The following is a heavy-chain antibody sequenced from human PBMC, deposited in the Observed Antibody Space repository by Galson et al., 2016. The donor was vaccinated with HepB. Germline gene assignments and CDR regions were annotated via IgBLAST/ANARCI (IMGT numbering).Heavy chain of an antibody. CDR1: GYSFTSYW. CDR2: IYPGDSET. V-gene: IGHV5-51*01. Sequence: QSGAEVKKSGESLKISCKGSGYSFTSYWIAWVRQMPGKGLEWMGIIYPGDSETRYSPSFHGQVTFSVDKSISTSYLQWSSLKASDTAIYYCARQGTYYGSDDDGGYYSYDYWGQGTLVTVSS. D-gene: IGHD3-3*01. J-gene: IGHJ4*02. CDR3: ARQGTYYGSDDDGGYYSYDY.